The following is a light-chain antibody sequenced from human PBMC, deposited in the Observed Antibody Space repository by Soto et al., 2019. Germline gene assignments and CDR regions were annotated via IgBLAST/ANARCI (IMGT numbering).Light chain of an antibody. CDR1: QSVNAGY. CDR2: GVS. V-gene: IGKV3-20*01. Sequence: EIVLTQSPGTLSLSPGERATLTCRVSQSVNAGYLAWYQQKPGQAPRLLFYGVSNRAAGIPDRFSGSGSGTDFTLTIISLEPEDFAVYYCQVYGSSPRYTFGQGTKVEIK. CDR3: QVYGSSPRYT. J-gene: IGKJ2*01.